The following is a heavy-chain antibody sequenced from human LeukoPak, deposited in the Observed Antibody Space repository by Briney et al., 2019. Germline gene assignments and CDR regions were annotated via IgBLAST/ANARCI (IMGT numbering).Heavy chain of an antibody. Sequence: PGGSLRLSCAVSGFTLSSYAMHWVRQAPGKGLEYVSAISSNVGSTYYANSVKGRFTISRDNSKNTLYLQMGSLRAEEMAVYYCARGVRYHLPAEFDYWGQGTLVTVSS. CDR1: GFTLSSYA. V-gene: IGHV3-64*01. CDR2: ISSNVGST. D-gene: IGHD2-15*01. CDR3: ARGVRYHLPAEFDY. J-gene: IGHJ4*02.